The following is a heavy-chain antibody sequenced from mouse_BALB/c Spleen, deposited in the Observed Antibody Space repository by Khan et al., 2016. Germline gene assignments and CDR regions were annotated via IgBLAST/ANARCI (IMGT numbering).Heavy chain of an antibody. D-gene: IGHD2-4*01. J-gene: IGHJ4*01. CDR3: SIFYDSYSVAMYY. CDR2: INPNNGGT. V-gene: IGHV1-18*01. Sequence: VRLQQSGPELVKPGASVKIPCKASGYTFTDYNMDWVKQSHGKSLEWIGDINPNNGGTDYNQRFKGKATLHVDKSSSTAYMEIRSLTSQVTAVYYYSIFYDSYSVAMYYWGQGTSVTVSS. CDR1: GYTFTDYN.